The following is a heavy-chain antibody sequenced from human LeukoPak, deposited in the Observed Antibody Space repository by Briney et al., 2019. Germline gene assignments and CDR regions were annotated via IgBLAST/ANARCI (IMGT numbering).Heavy chain of an antibody. J-gene: IGHJ4*02. CDR2: IYYSGST. V-gene: IGHV4-59*01. Sequence: SETLSLTCTVSGGSISSYYWSWIRQPPGKGLEWIGYIYYSGSTNYNPSLKSRVTISVDTSKNQFSLKLSSVTAADTAVYYCARGGPRGGYCSSTSCHFPDYWGQGTLVTVSS. CDR1: GGSISSYY. CDR3: ARGGPRGGYCSSTSCHFPDY. D-gene: IGHD2-2*01.